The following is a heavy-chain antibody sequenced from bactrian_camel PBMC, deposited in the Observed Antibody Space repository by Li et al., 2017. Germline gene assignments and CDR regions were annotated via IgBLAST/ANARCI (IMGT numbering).Heavy chain of an antibody. Sequence: QVQLVESGGGTVQAGGSLRLSCAASGYTSSTFKNVCMEWFRQAPGKEREGVACIAYDGDTTYADSVKGRFTLSRDKSKHTLYLQMDSLKPEDTGVYYCAADVSGVCPSRTDGGSWYVQGYWGQGTQVTVS. D-gene: IGHD6*01. CDR3: AADVSGVCPSRTDGGSWYVQGY. J-gene: IGHJ6*01. V-gene: IGHV3S53*01. CDR2: IAYDGDT. CDR1: GYTSSTFKNV.